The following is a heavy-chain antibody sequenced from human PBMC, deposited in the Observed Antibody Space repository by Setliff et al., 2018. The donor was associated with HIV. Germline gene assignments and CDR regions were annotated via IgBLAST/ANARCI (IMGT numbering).Heavy chain of an antibody. J-gene: IGHJ2*01. Sequence: ASVKVSCKASGYSFTGYYLHWVRQAPGQGLEWMGWINPKSGGTNYAPKFQGWVTMNRDMSISTAYMELSRLRSADTAVYYCARTLGEDWYFDLWGRGTLVTVPQ. D-gene: IGHD3-16*01. V-gene: IGHV1-2*04. CDR2: INPKSGGT. CDR1: GYSFTGYY. CDR3: ARTLGEDWYFDL.